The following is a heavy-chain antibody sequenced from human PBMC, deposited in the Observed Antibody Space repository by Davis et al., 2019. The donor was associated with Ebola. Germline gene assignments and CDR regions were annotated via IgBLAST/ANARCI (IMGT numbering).Heavy chain of an antibody. CDR3: ARVEGYCSSTRCYEVFDY. Sequence: GESLKISCAASGFTFSSYAMSWVRQAPGKGLEWVSAISGSGGSTYYADSVKGRFTISRDNAKNSLYLQMNSLRAEDTAVYYCARVEGYCSSTRCYEVFDYWGQGTLVTVSS. J-gene: IGHJ4*02. CDR2: ISGSGGST. V-gene: IGHV3-23*01. D-gene: IGHD2-2*01. CDR1: GFTFSSYA.